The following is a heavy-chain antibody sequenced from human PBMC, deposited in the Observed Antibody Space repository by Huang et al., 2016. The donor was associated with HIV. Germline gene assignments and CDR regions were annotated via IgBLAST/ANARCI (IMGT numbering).Heavy chain of an antibody. CDR2: ISAYNGVT. D-gene: IGHD2-2*01. CDR1: GYTFPSYG. V-gene: IGHV1-18*01. Sequence: QVQLVQSGVEVKKPGASVKVSCKASGYTFPSYGISWVRQAPGQGLEWMGWISAYNGVTNYAQNGQGRVTMTTDTSTSTAYMELRSLRSDDTAVYYCARDSPLLGVVIVVVPTAPNAFDIWGQGTMVTVSS. J-gene: IGHJ3*02. CDR3: ARDSPLLGVVIVVVPTAPNAFDI.